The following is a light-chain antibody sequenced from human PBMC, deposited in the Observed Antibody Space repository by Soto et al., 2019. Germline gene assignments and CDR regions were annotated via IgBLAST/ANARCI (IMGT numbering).Light chain of an antibody. J-gene: IGKJ5*01. Sequence: DIHITHSPSSLSSSFVDRVTITCRASQNIINYLNWYQQKPGKAPQLLIYVASRLESGVPSRFSGSGSGTDFTLTISSLQPEDFATYYCQQSYNAPITFGQGTRLEIK. CDR3: QQSYNAPIT. V-gene: IGKV1-39*01. CDR2: VAS. CDR1: QNIINY.